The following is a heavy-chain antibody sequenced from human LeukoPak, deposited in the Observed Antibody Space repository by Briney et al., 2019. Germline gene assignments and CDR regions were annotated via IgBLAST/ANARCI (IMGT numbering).Heavy chain of an antibody. J-gene: IGHJ4*02. V-gene: IGHV1-69*05. CDR1: GGTFNSYA. CDR3: ARDQATSGTGLYFY. D-gene: IGHD1-1*01. CDR2: IIPIFATA. Sequence: ASVKVSCKASGGTFNSYAISWVRQAPGQGLEWMGGIIPIFATANYAQNFQGRVTITTNESTGTAYMELSSLRSEDTAVYYCARDQATSGTGLYFYWGQGTLVTVSS.